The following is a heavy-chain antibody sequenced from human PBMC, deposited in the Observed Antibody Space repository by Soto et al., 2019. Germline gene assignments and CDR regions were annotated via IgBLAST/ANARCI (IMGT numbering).Heavy chain of an antibody. J-gene: IGHJ6*02. CDR2: IYTSASI. V-gene: IGHV4-4*07. D-gene: IGHD6-19*01. CDR1: GADINTYS. CDR3: GRDREAGYNFYDGMDV. Sequence: SETLSLTCSASGADINTYSWTWIRQPAGKGLEWIGRIYTSASINYNPSLKGRVTLSVDTSTNQVSLRVASVTAADTAIYYCGRDREAGYNFYDGMDVWGQGTTVTVSS.